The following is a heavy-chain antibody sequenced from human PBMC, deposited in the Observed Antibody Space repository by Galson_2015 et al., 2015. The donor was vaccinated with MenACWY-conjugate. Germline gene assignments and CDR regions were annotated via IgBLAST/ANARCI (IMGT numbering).Heavy chain of an antibody. CDR2: IVVGSGKT. CDR1: GFTLTSSA. D-gene: IGHD1-1*01. V-gene: IGHV1-58*01. Sequence: SVKVSCKASGFTLTSSAVQWVRQARGQRLEWIGWIVVGSGKTKYAQKFQERVTITRDMSTSTAYMELRSLRSEDTAVYYCADSAEVQVPLVAYYGMDVWGQGTTVTVSS. CDR3: ADSAEVQVPLVAYYGMDV. J-gene: IGHJ6*02.